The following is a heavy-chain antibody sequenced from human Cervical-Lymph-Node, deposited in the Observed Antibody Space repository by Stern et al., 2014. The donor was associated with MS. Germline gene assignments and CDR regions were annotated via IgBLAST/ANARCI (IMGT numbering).Heavy chain of an antibody. V-gene: IGHV3-13*01. CDR2: IGTAGDT. J-gene: IGHJ4*02. CDR1: GFTFSSYD. Sequence: EDQLVESGGGLVQPGGSLRLSCAASGFTFSSYDMHWVRQATGKGLEWVSAIGTAGDTYYPGSVKGRFAISRENAKNSLYLQMNSLRAGDTAVYYCARAKNYDFWSGYSGGYYFDYWGQGTLVTVSS. D-gene: IGHD3-3*01. CDR3: ARAKNYDFWSGYSGGYYFDY.